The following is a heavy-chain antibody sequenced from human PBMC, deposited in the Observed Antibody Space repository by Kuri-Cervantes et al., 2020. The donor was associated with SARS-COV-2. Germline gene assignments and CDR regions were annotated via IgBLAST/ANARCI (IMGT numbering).Heavy chain of an antibody. CDR1: GYTFTGYY. CDR3: ARSRHCSSTSCYGGYYMDV. CDR2: INPNSGGT. Sequence: ASVKVSCKASGYTFTGYYMHWVRQAPGQGLEWMGWINPNSGGTNYAQKFQGRVTMTRDTSISTAYMDLSRLRSDDTAVYYCARSRHCSSTSCYGGYYMDVWGKGTAVTVSS. D-gene: IGHD2-2*01. V-gene: IGHV1-2*02. J-gene: IGHJ6*03.